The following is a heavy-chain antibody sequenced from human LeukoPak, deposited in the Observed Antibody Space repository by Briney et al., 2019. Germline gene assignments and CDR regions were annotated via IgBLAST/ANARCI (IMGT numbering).Heavy chain of an antibody. CDR2: TYYRSKWYN. V-gene: IGHV6-1*01. J-gene: IGHJ4*02. CDR1: GDSVSGNSAA. CDR3: ARFGVYNGRYFDY. Sequence: SQTLSLTCAISGDSVSGNSAAWHCLRQSPSRGLEWLGRTYYRSKWYNDYAVSVKSRITINPDTSKNQFSLQLNSVTAEDTAVYYCARFGVYNGRYFDYWGQGTLVTVSS. D-gene: IGHD2-8*01.